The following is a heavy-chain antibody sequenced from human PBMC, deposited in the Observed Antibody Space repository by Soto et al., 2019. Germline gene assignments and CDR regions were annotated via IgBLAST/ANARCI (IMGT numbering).Heavy chain of an antibody. J-gene: IGHJ4*02. V-gene: IGHV3-23*01. CDR3: SKVPVAGLRY. CDR2: ISGGGITT. CDR1: GFTFSSYA. D-gene: IGHD6-19*01. Sequence: VPLLQSGGGLVQPGGSLRLSCEVSGFTFSSYAMSWVRQAPGKGLEWVSAISGGGITTHYADSVKGRFTISRDNSNKTLYLQMNSLRVEDTAVYYCSKVPVAGLRYWGQGTLVTVSS.